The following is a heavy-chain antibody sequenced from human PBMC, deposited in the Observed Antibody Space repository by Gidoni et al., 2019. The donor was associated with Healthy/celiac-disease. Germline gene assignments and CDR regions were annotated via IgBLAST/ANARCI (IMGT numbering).Heavy chain of an antibody. D-gene: IGHD3-10*01. J-gene: IGHJ4*02. CDR1: GVTFSSYG. CDR3: AKETEYYGSGSYYNPFDY. Sequence: QVQLVESGGGGVQPGRSLRLSCAASGVTFSSYGMHWVRQAPGKGLERVAVISYDGSNKYYADSVKGRFTISRYNSKNTLYLQMNSLRAEDTAVYYCAKETEYYGSGSYYNPFDYWGQGTLVTVSS. V-gene: IGHV3-30*18. CDR2: ISYDGSNK.